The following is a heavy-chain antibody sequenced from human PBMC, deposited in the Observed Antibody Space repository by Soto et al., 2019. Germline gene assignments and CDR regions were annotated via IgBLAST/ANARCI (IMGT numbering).Heavy chain of an antibody. V-gene: IGHV3-33*01. CDR1: GFTFSSYG. CDR3: ARDLPPYSSSWYMGYYYYGMDV. Sequence: PGGSLRLSCAASGFTFSSYGMHWVRQAPGKGLEWVAVIWYDGSNKYYADSVKGRFTISRDNSKNTLYLQMNSPRAEDTAVYYCARDLPPYSSSWYMGYYYYGMDVWGQGTTVTVSS. CDR2: IWYDGSNK. D-gene: IGHD6-13*01. J-gene: IGHJ6*02.